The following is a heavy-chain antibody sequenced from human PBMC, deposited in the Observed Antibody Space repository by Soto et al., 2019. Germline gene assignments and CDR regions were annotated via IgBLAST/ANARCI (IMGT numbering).Heavy chain of an antibody. CDR1: GFTFSSYG. CDR3: ARVGYSSSWYGEYFDY. CDR2: IYSGGST. V-gene: IGHV3-53*01. J-gene: IGHJ4*02. Sequence: GGSLRFSCAASGFTFSSYGMHWVRQAPGKGLEWVSVIYSGGSTYYADSVKGRFTISRDNSKNTLYLQMNSLRAEDTAVYYCARVGYSSSWYGEYFDYWGQGTLVTVSS. D-gene: IGHD6-13*01.